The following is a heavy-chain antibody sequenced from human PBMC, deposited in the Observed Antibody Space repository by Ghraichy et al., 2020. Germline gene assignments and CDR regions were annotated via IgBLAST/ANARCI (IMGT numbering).Heavy chain of an antibody. V-gene: IGHV3-23*01. CDR1: GFTFNNYA. CDR2: ISGSGGVP. D-gene: IGHD1-26*01. CDR3: AKDSLGDYFYYGMDV. J-gene: IGHJ6*02. Sequence: GGSLRLSCAASGFTFNNYAMSWVRQAPGKGLEWVAGISGSGGVPYYADSVKGRFTISRDNSKNTLYLQMNSLRVEDTALYYCAKDSLGDYFYYGMDVWGQGPTVTVSS.